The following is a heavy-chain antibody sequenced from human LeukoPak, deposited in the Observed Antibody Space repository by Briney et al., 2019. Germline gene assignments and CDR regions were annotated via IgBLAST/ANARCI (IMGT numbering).Heavy chain of an antibody. V-gene: IGHV3-23*01. D-gene: IGHD1-26*01. J-gene: IGHJ4*02. CDR3: ARDGRGPDY. CDR2: ISGSGGST. CDR1: GFTFSSYA. Sequence: PGRSLRLSCAASGFTFSSYAMSWVRQAPGKGLELVSAISGSGGSTYYADSVKGRFTISRDNSKNTLYLQMNSLRAEDTAVYYCARDGRGPDYWGQGTLDTVSS.